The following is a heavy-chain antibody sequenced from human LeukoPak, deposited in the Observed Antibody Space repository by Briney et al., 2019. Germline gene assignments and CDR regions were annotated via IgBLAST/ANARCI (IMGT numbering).Heavy chain of an antibody. D-gene: IGHD3-16*01. CDR2: INFSGNT. Sequence: GGSLRLSCAASGYTLSSYAMSWVRQGPGKGLEWVSAINFSGNTYHAHSGKGRFTISRDSCKNTLYLKMNSLRAEDTAVYYCARVVGAYSNVYGPDFDYWGQGTLVTVSS. V-gene: IGHV3-23*01. CDR3: ARVVGAYSNVYGPDFDY. CDR1: GYTLSSYA. J-gene: IGHJ4*02.